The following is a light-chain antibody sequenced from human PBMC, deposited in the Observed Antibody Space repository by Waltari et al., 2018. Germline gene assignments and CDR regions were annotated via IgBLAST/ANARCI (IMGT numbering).Light chain of an antibody. CDR1: QGISTW. Sequence: DIQMTQSPPSVSASVGDSVTTTCRASQGISTWLAWFQQKPGKAPKLLIYAASSLQSGVPSRFSGSGSGTDFTLTINSLQPDDFATYYCQQANSLPVTFGGGTKVEIK. J-gene: IGKJ4*01. CDR3: QQANSLPVT. V-gene: IGKV1-12*01. CDR2: AAS.